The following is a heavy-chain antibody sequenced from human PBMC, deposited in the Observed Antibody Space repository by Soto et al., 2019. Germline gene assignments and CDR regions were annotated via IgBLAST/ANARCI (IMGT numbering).Heavy chain of an antibody. CDR1: GGSFRGYC. D-gene: IGHD3-3*01. Sequence: ETLCLTWAIYGGSFRGYCWSRIRQPPGKGLEWIGEINHSGSTNYNPSLKSRVTISVDTSKNQFSLKLSSVTAADTAVYYCARTRRVANYYYYYGMGVWGQGTTVTVSS. J-gene: IGHJ6*02. CDR2: INHSGST. CDR3: ARTRRVANYYYYYGMGV. V-gene: IGHV4-34*01.